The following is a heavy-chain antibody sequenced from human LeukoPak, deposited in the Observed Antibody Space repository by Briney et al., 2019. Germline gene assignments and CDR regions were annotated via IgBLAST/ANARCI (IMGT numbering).Heavy chain of an antibody. J-gene: IGHJ4*02. CDR2: ISYDGSNK. CDR1: GFTFSSYG. Sequence: GGSLRLSCAASGFTFSSYGMHWVRQAPGKGLEWVAVISYDGSNKYYADSVKGRFTISRDNSKNTLYLQMNSLRAEDTAVYYCAKSHPGPFDYWGQGTLVTVSS. V-gene: IGHV3-30*18. CDR3: AKSHPGPFDY.